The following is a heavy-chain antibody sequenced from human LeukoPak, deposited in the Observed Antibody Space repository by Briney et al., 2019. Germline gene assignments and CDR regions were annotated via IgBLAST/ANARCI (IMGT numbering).Heavy chain of an antibody. D-gene: IGHD5-18*01. CDR2: INHSGST. J-gene: IGHJ4*02. CDR3: ARESNVRRGYSYGYDY. CDR1: GGSFSGYY. V-gene: IGHV4-34*01. Sequence: PSETLSLTCAVYGGSFSGYYWSWIRQPPGKGLEWIGEINHSGSTNYNPSLKSRVTMSVDTSKNQFSLKLSSVTAADTAVYFCARESNVRRGYSYGYDYWGQGTLVTVSS.